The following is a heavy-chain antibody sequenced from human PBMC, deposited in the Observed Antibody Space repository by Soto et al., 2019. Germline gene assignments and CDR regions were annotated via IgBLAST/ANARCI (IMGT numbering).Heavy chain of an antibody. CDR1: GYTFTSYD. Sequence: ASVKVSCKASGYTFTSYDINWVRQAPGQGLEWMGWINPNSGGTNYAQKFQGWVTMTRDTSISTAYMELSRLRSDDTAVYYCARHRNDGWLRLRYGMDVWGQGTTVTVSS. CDR3: ARHRNDGWLRLRYGMDV. J-gene: IGHJ6*02. V-gene: IGHV1-2*04. D-gene: IGHD5-12*01. CDR2: INPNSGGT.